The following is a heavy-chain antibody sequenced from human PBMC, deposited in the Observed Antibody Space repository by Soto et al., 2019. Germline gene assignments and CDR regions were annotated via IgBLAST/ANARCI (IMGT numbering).Heavy chain of an antibody. Sequence: ASLKLSCKSSGYTFTSYVISWVRQAPGQGLEWMGWISAYNGNTNYAQKLQGRVTMTTDTSTSTAYMELRSLRSDDTAVYYCAGDGYDYIWGSDRSYDAFDIWGQRTMVT. D-gene: IGHD3-16*02. CDR1: GYTFTSYV. CDR2: ISAYNGNT. V-gene: IGHV1-18*01. J-gene: IGHJ3*02. CDR3: AGDGYDYIWGSDRSYDAFDI.